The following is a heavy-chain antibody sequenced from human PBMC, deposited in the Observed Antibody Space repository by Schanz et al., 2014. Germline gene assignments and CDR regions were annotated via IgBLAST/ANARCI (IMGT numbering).Heavy chain of an antibody. J-gene: IGHJ4*02. CDR2: VRKKEFSDDTE. CDR1: GFSFSDHA. Sequence: EVELVESGGGLVQPGGSLRLSCAASGFSFSDHAMDWVRQAAGKGLEWVGRVRKKEFSDDTEEYAASVRGRFTISRDDSKNVVNLQMNGLKTEDTAMYYCVREGSTTPVAGLRSFDWLGRFDSWGQGALVTVSS. V-gene: IGHV3-72*01. D-gene: IGHD3-9*01. CDR3: VREGSTTPVAGLRSFDWLGRFDS.